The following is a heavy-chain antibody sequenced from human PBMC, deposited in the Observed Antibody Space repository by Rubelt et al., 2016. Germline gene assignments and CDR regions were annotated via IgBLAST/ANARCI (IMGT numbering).Heavy chain of an antibody. V-gene: IGHV3-30*04. CDR1: GFTLSSYA. J-gene: IGHJ3*02. Sequence: PGRSLRLSCAASGFTLSSYAMHWVRQAPGKGLEWVAVVSYDGSNKYYADSVKGRFTISRDNSKNTLYLQMNSLRAEDTAVYYCARGYLENTFDIWGQGTMVTVSS. CDR2: VSYDGSNK. D-gene: IGHD2/OR15-2a*01. CDR3: ARGYLENTFDI.